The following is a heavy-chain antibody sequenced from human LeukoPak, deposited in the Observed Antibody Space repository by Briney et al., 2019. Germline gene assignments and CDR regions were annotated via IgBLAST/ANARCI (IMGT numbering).Heavy chain of an antibody. Sequence: GGSLRLSCAASGFTVSSNYMSWVREAPGKGLGRGSVIYSGGSTYYADSVKGRFTISRDNSKNTLYLQMNSLRAEDTAVYYCARDPTTYCSSTSCPGDGMDVWGQGTTVTGSS. V-gene: IGHV3-66*01. CDR2: IYSGGST. CDR1: GFTVSSNY. D-gene: IGHD2-2*01. J-gene: IGHJ6*02. CDR3: ARDPTTYCSSTSCPGDGMDV.